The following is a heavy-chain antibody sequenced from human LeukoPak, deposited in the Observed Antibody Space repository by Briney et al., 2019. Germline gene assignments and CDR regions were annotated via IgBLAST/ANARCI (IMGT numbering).Heavy chain of an antibody. CDR1: GGTFSSYA. Sequence: ASVKVSCKASGGTFSSYAISWVRQAPGQGLEWMGWINPNSGGTNYAQKFQGRVTMTRDTSISTAYMELSRLRSDDTAVYYCARESDAFDIWGQGTMVTVSS. CDR2: INPNSGGT. J-gene: IGHJ3*02. V-gene: IGHV1-2*02. CDR3: ARESDAFDI.